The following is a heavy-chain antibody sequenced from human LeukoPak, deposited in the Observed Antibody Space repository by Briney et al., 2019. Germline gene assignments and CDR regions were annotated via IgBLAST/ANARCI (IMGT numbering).Heavy chain of an antibody. D-gene: IGHD2-2*01. CDR3: ARELGYCSSTSCRSDY. J-gene: IGHJ4*02. CDR1: GGSFSGYY. V-gene: IGHV4-34*01. Sequence: SETLSLTCAVYGGSFSGYYWSWIREPPGKGLEWIGEINHSGSTNYNPSLKSRVTISVDTSKDQFSLKLSSVTAADTAVYYCARELGYCSSTSCRSDYWGQGTLVTVSS. CDR2: INHSGST.